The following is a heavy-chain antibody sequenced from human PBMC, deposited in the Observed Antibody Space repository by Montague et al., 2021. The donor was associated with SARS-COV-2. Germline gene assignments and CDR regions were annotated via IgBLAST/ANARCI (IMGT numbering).Heavy chain of an antibody. CDR1: GGSMSGYN. D-gene: IGHD3-10*01. J-gene: IGHJ6*02. CDR3: ARGINSASSYYYHLDV. V-gene: IGHV4-59*01. Sequence: SETLSLTCNVAGGSMSGYNWSWIRHPPAKGLQWIGSMYNSENTRYNPSLKSRGTISVDTSKKQCSLRLSSVTAADTAAYFCARGINSASSYYYHLDVWGQGTPVTVSS. CDR2: MYNSENT.